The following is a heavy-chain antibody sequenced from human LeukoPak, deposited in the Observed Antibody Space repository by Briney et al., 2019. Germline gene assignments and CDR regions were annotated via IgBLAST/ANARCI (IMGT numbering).Heavy chain of an antibody. D-gene: IGHD2-8*01. CDR2: IKQDGSEK. Sequence: GGSLRLSCAASGFTFRNYWMTWVRQAPGKGLEWVANIKQDGSEKYYLSSVKGRFTISRDNAKNSLYLQMNSLRVEDTAVYYCVRDPYDISGDAFDIWGQGSVVTVSS. CDR3: VRDPYDISGDAFDI. V-gene: IGHV3-7*01. J-gene: IGHJ3*02. CDR1: GFTFRNYW.